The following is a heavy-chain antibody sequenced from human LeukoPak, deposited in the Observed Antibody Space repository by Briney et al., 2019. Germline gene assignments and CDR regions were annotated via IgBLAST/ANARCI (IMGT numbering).Heavy chain of an antibody. V-gene: IGHV3-23*01. CDR1: GFTFSSYW. Sequence: QAGGSLRLSCAASGFTFSSYWMSWVRQAPGKGLEWVSGISGSGDSTYYADSVKGRFTISRDNSKNTLFLQMNSLRAEDTAAYYCAKVRAPSGWFNSDYWGQGTLVTVSS. J-gene: IGHJ4*02. CDR2: ISGSGDST. D-gene: IGHD6-19*01. CDR3: AKVRAPSGWFNSDY.